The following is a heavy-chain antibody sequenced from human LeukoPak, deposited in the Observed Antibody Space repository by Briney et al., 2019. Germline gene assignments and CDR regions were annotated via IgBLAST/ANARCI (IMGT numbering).Heavy chain of an antibody. CDR2: IYYSGST. D-gene: IGHD2-2*01. J-gene: IGHJ4*02. Sequence: SETLSLTCTVSGGSISSSSYYWGWIRQPPGKGLEWIGSIYYSGSTYYNPSLKSRVTISVDTSKNQFSLKLSSVTAADTAVYYCARQGVVVPAPSPGYFDYWGQGTLVTVSS. V-gene: IGHV4-39*01. CDR3: ARQGVVVPAPSPGYFDY. CDR1: GGSISSSSYY.